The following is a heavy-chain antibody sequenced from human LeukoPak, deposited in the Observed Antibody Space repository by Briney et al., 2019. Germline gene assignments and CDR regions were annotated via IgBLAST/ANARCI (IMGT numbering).Heavy chain of an antibody. CDR1: GFTFGSYA. D-gene: IGHD6-19*01. Sequence: GGSLRLSCAASGFTFGSYAMNWVRQAPGKGLEWVSAMSGSGASTNYADSVKGRFTISRHNSKNTLYLQMNSLRAEDTAVYYCAKVSVTGAYYFDYWGQGILVTVSS. J-gene: IGHJ4*02. CDR2: MSGSGAST. CDR3: AKVSVTGAYYFDY. V-gene: IGHV3-23*01.